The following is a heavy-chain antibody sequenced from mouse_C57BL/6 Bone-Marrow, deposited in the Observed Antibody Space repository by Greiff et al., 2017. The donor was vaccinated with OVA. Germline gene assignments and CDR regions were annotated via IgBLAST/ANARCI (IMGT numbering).Heavy chain of an antibody. CDR2: IDPETGGT. CDR1: GYTFTDYE. D-gene: IGHD1-1*01. J-gene: IGHJ1*03. CDR3: TRSNYCYGSSIYWYFDV. V-gene: IGHV1-15*01. Sequence: VQLQQSGAELVRPGASVTLSCKASGYTFTDYEMHWVKQTPVHGLEWIGAIDPETGGTAYNQKFKGKAILTADKSSSTAYMELRSLTSEDSAVYYCTRSNYCYGSSIYWYFDVWGTGTTVTVSS.